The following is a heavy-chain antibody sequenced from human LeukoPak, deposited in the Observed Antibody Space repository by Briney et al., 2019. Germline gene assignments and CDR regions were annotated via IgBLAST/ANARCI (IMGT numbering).Heavy chain of an antibody. CDR3: ARDLGYCSGGSCYREQWLIDY. J-gene: IGHJ4*02. CDR2: ISYDGSNK. CDR1: GFTFSSYG. V-gene: IGHV3-30*03. Sequence: PGGSLRLSCAASGFTFSSYGMHWVRQAPGKGLEWVAVISYDGSNKYYADSVKGRFTISRDNSKNTLYLQMNSLRAEDTAVYYCARDLGYCSGGSCYREQWLIDYWGQGTLVTVSS. D-gene: IGHD2-15*01.